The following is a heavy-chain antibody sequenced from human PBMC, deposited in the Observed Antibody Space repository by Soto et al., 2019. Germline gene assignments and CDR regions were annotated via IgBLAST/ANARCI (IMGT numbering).Heavy chain of an antibody. Sequence: SETLSLTCTVSGGSISSGGYYWSWIRQHPGKGLEWIGYIYYSGSTYYNPSLKSRVTISVDTSKNQFSLKLSSVTAADTAVYYCARDYNDFRSGHFDYWGQGALVTVSS. CDR1: GGSISSGGYY. CDR2: IYYSGST. CDR3: ARDYNDFRSGHFDY. J-gene: IGHJ4*02. D-gene: IGHD3-3*01. V-gene: IGHV4-31*03.